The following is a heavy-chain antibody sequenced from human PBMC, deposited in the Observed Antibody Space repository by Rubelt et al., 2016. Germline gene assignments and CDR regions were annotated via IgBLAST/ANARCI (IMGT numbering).Heavy chain of an antibody. CDR3: ARDLPPFRRYNWNFPLDY. CDR2: ISAYNGNT. CDR1: GYTFTSYG. V-gene: IGHV1-18*01. D-gene: IGHD1-7*01. Sequence: QVQLVQSGAEVKKPGASVKVSCKASGYTFTSYGISWVRQAPGQGLEWMGWISAYNGNTNYAQKLHGKGTRATGTSTSTAYIELRSRRSDDTAVYYCARDLPPFRRYNWNFPLDYWGQGTLVTVSS. J-gene: IGHJ4*02.